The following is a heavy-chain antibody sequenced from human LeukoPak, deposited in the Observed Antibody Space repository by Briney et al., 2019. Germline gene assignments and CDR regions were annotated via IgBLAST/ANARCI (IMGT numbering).Heavy chain of an antibody. J-gene: IGHJ3*02. V-gene: IGHV4-34*01. Sequence: SETLSLTCAVYGGSFSGYSWSWIRQPPGKGLEWIGEINHSGSSNYNPSLKGRINISVDTSKSQLSLNLISVTAADTAVYYCARGLYSGSPRDAFDIWGQGTMVTVS. D-gene: IGHD5-12*01. CDR3: ARGLYSGSPRDAFDI. CDR1: GGSFSGYS. CDR2: INHSGSS.